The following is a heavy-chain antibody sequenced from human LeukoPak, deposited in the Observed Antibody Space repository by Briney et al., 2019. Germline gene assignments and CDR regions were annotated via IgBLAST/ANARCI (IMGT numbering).Heavy chain of an antibody. J-gene: IGHJ4*02. CDR3: AKDRRWELPFAY. CDR1: GFTFSSYG. D-gene: IGHD1-26*01. Sequence: GGSLRLSCAASGFTFSSYGMHWVRQAPGKGLEWVAVISYDGSNKYYADSVKGRFTISRDNSKNTLYLQMNSLRAEDTAVYYCAKDRRWELPFAYWGQGTLVTVSS. V-gene: IGHV3-30*18. CDR2: ISYDGSNK.